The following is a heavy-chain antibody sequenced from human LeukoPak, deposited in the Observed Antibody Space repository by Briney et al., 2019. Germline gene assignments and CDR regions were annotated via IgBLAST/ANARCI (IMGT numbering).Heavy chain of an antibody. D-gene: IGHD3-10*01. CDR3: ARDFGSPAVYYMDV. CDR1: GFTFSGYA. J-gene: IGHJ6*03. V-gene: IGHV3-30*04. Sequence: PGGSLRLSCAASGFTFSGYALHWVRQAPGKGLEWVAVISGDGGDIHNADSVKGRLTISRDNSKDTLFLQMNSLRVEDTAVYYCARDFGSPAVYYMDVWGKGTTVTVSS. CDR2: ISGDGGDI.